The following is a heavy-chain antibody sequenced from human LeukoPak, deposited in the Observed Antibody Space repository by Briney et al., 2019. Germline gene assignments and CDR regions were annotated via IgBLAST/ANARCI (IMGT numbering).Heavy chain of an antibody. V-gene: IGHV3-53*05. CDR3: ARRETYYDILTGYYFDY. J-gene: IGHJ4*02. Sequence: PGGSLRLSCAASGFTFSSYAMSWVRQAPGKGLEWVSVIYSGAGTYYAESVKGRFTVSRDNSKNTLYLQMNSLRSDDTAVYYCARRETYYDILTGYYFDYWGQGTLVTVSS. CDR2: IYSGAGT. CDR1: GFTFSSYA. D-gene: IGHD3-9*01.